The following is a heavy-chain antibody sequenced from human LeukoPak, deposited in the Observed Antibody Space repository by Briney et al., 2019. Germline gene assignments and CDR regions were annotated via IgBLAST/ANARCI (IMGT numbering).Heavy chain of an antibody. CDR3: ARGRNYYDSSRYYYEGDAFDI. CDR2: INPSGGSI. J-gene: IGHJ3*02. V-gene: IGHV1-46*01. D-gene: IGHD3-22*01. CDR1: GYTFTRYY. Sequence: ASVKVSCKASGYTFTRYYIHWVRQAPGQGLEWMGIINPSGGSIRYAQKFQGRVTMTRDTSTSTVYMELSSLRSEDTAVYYCARGRNYYDSSRYYYEGDAFDIWGQGTMVTVSS.